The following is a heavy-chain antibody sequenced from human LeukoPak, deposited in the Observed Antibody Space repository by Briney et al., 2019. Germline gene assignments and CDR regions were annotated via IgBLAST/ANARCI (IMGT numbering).Heavy chain of an antibody. D-gene: IGHD5-18*01. Sequence: GGSLRLSCAASGFTFSSYGMHWVRQAPGKGLEWVAVISYDGSNKYYADSVKGRFTISRDNSKNTLYLQMNSLRAEDTAVYYCAKLDTASPHDYWGQGTLVTVSS. CDR1: GFTFSSYG. J-gene: IGHJ4*02. CDR2: ISYDGSNK. V-gene: IGHV3-30*18. CDR3: AKLDTASPHDY.